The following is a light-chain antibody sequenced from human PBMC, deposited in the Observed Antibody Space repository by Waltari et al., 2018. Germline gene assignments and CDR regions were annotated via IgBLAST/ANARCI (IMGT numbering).Light chain of an antibody. V-gene: IGLV8-61*01. Sequence: QTVVTQEPSLSVSPGGTVTLTRALSPGSVSSTSYASWYQQTPGQAPRTLVYKINNRSSGVPDRFSGSMLGNKAALTITGAQAEDESDYYCVLYMGSGIWVFGGGTKLTVL. J-gene: IGLJ3*02. CDR3: VLYMGSGIWV. CDR2: KIN. CDR1: PGSVSSTSY.